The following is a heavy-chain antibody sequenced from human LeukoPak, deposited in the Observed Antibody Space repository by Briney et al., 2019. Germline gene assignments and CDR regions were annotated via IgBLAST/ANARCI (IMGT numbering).Heavy chain of an antibody. CDR1: GGSISPYH. CDR2: VHYSGST. V-gene: IGHV4-59*08. Sequence: SETLSLTCPVSGGSISPYHCSWSRQSPGKGLEWIGYVHYSGSTKYNPSLKSRVTISLDPSKNQFSLRLSSVSAADTAVYYCARNYKSTRTTVFDHWGQGTLVTVSA. D-gene: IGHD4-11*01. CDR3: ARNYKSTRTTVFDH. J-gene: IGHJ4*02.